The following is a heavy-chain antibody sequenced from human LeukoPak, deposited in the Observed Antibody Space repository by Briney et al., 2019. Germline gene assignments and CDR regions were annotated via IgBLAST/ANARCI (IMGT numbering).Heavy chain of an antibody. CDR2: ISWNSGSI. V-gene: IGHV3-9*01. CDR1: GFTFDDYA. CDR3: AKDMSPYFDFWSGSSGAFDI. J-gene: IGHJ3*02. D-gene: IGHD3-3*01. Sequence: GGSLRLSCAASGFTFDDYAMHWVRQAPGKGLEWVSGISWNSGSIGYADSVKGRFTISRDNAKNSLYLQMNSLRAEDTAVYYCAKDMSPYFDFWSGSSGAFDIWGQGTMVTVSS.